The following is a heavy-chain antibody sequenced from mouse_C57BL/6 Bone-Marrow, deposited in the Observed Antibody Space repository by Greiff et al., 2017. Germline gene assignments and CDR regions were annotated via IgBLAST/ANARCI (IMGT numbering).Heavy chain of an antibody. CDR3: AREGVRVGRSFFDY. J-gene: IGHJ2*01. V-gene: IGHV1-69*01. CDR1: GYTFTSYW. D-gene: IGHD4-1*01. Sequence: VQLQQPGAELVMPGASVKLSCKASGYTFTSYWMHWVKQRPGQGLEWIGEIDPSDSYTNYNQKFKGKSTLTVDKSSSTAYMQLSSLTSEDSAVYYCAREGVRVGRSFFDYWGQGTTLTVSS. CDR2: IDPSDSYT.